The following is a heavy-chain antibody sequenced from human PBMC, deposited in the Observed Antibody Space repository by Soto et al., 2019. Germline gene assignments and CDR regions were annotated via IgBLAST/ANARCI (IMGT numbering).Heavy chain of an antibody. J-gene: IGHJ2*01. CDR2: SENDASSE. V-gene: IGHV3-30-3*01. CDR3: ARDGSANWYFDWYFDL. D-gene: IGHD2-2*01. CDR1: GFTLSGYP. Sequence: QVQLVESGGGVVQGGGSLRLSCAASGFTLSGYPMHWVRQAPGKGLEWVAISENDASSEHYADSVKGRFTISRDNSENTLYLQMNSLRAEDTALYYCARDGSANWYFDWYFDLWGRGTVVTVSS.